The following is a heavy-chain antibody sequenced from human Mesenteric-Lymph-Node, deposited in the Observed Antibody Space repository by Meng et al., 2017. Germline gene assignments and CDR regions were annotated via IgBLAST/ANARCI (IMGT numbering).Heavy chain of an antibody. V-gene: IGHV7-4-1*02. CDR1: GYTFTTYA. D-gene: IGHD2-15*01. Sequence: QVQRVQSGSEWKEPGASVKVSCKASGYTFTTYAMSWGRQAPGQGLEYLGWINTDTGRSTYAQDFTGRFAFSLDTSVSTEYLQISSLKAEDTAVYYCARVGYCNGASCCSDYWGLGSLVTVSS. CDR3: ARVGYCNGASCCSDY. CDR2: INTDTGRS. J-gene: IGHJ4*02.